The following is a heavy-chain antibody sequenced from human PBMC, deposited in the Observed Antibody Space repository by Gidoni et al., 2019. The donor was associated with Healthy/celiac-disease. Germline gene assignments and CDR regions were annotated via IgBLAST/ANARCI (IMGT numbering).Heavy chain of an antibody. CDR3: ARVYCSSTSCPFDP. CDR2: IYSGGST. CDR1: GFTVSSNY. J-gene: IGHJ5*02. D-gene: IGHD2-2*01. Sequence: EVQLVESGGGLVQPGGSLRLSCAASGFTVSSNYMSWVRQAPGKGLEGVSVIYSGGSTYYADSVKGRFTISRDNSKNTLYLQMNSLRAEDTAVYYCARVYCSSTSCPFDPWGQGPWSPSPQ. V-gene: IGHV3-66*02.